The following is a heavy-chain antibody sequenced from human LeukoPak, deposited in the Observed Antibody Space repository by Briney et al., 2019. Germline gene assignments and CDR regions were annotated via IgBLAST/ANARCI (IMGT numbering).Heavy chain of an antibody. J-gene: IGHJ4*02. D-gene: IGHD3-22*01. Sequence: GGSLRLSCAASGFTFSSYAMSWVRQAPGKGLEWVSAISGSGGSAYYADSVKGRFTISRDNSKNTLYLQMNSLRAEDTAVYYCAKDLSDSSGYYYNDYWGQGTLVTVSS. CDR1: GFTFSSYA. CDR2: ISGSGGSA. V-gene: IGHV3-23*01. CDR3: AKDLSDSSGYYYNDY.